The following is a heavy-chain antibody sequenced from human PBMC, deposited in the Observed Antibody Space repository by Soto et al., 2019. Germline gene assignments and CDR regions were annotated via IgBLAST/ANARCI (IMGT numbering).Heavy chain of an antibody. Sequence: EVQLVESGGGLVQPGGSLRLSCAASGLIFSDYHMDWVRQAPGKGLEWVGRIRRKANSYTTEYAASVKGRVTISRDDSNNSLYLQMNTLKSEDTAVYYCAMLGGWSGGSSGMDVWGQGTTVTVSS. V-gene: IGHV3-72*01. CDR3: AMLGGWSGGSSGMDV. CDR2: IRRKANSYTT. CDR1: GLIFSDYH. D-gene: IGHD6-19*01. J-gene: IGHJ6*02.